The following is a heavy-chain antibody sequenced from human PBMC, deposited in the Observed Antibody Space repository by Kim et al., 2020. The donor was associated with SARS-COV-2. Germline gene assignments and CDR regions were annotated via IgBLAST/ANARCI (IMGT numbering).Heavy chain of an antibody. J-gene: IGHJ6*02. D-gene: IGHD3-10*01. CDR2: IYPGDSDT. Sequence: GESLKISCKGSGYSFTSYWIGWVRQMPGKGLEWMGIIYPGDSDTRYSPSFQGQVTISADKSISTAYLQWSSLKASDTAMYYCARFDYYYGSGSYYNPYYYYGIDVWGQGTTVTVSS. CDR3: ARFDYYYGSGSYYNPYYYYGIDV. V-gene: IGHV5-51*01. CDR1: GYSFTSYW.